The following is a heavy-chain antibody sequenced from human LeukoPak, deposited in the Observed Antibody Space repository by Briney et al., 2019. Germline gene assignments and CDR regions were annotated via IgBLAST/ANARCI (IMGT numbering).Heavy chain of an antibody. D-gene: IGHD3-22*01. CDR1: GGSFSGYY. J-gene: IGHJ3*02. CDR2: INHSGST. Sequence: SETLSLTCAVYGGSFSGYYWSWIRQPPGKGLEWIGEINHSGSTNYNPSLKSRVTISADTSKNRFSLKLSSVTAADTAVYYCARDYYDSSSDAFDIWGQGTMVTVSS. CDR3: ARDYYDSSSDAFDI. V-gene: IGHV4-34*01.